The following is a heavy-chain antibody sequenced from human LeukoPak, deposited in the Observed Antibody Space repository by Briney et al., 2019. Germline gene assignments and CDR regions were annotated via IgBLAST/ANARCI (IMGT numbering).Heavy chain of an antibody. D-gene: IGHD3-22*01. CDR3: VSHPGLDRGYFN. V-gene: IGHV4-39*02. Sequence: SETLSLTCTVSGGSIRSSSYYWGWIRQPPGKGLEWIGSISYIGSTYYNPSLKSRVTISVDTSTNHFSLRLGSVTAADMSVYYCVSHPGLDRGYFNWGQGTLVTVSS. J-gene: IGHJ4*02. CDR2: ISYIGST. CDR1: GGSIRSSSYY.